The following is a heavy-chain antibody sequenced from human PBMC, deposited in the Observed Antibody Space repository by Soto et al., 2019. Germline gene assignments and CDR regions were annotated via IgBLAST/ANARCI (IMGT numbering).Heavy chain of an antibody. D-gene: IGHD6-13*01. CDR2: INHSGST. Sequence: QVQLQQWGAGLLKPSETLSLTCAVYGGSFSGYYWSWIRQPPGKGLEWIGEINHSGSTNYNPSPKNAVPIAVDTAKNQFSLKLSSVTAADTAVYYCARGGHSSSWYVVGPWFDPWGQGTLVTVAS. J-gene: IGHJ5*02. V-gene: IGHV4-34*01. CDR3: ARGGHSSSWYVVGPWFDP. CDR1: GGSFSGYY.